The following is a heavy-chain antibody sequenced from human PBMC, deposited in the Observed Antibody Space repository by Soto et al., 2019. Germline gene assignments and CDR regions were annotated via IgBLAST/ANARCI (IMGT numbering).Heavy chain of an antibody. V-gene: IGHV4-61*08. CDR1: GGSVRSGDYY. J-gene: IGHJ5*02. D-gene: IGHD5-18*01. CDR2: IYYSGST. CDR3: ARIPVDTYMINWFDP. Sequence: PSETLSLTCTVSGGSVRSGDYYWIWIRHPPGKGLEWIGYIYYSGSTNYNPSLKSRVSISLDTSKNQFSLRLTSVTAADTAVYYCARIPVDTYMINWFDPWGQGTLVTVSS.